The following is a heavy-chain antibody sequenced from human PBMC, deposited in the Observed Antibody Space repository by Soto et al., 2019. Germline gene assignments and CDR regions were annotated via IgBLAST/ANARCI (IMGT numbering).Heavy chain of an antibody. D-gene: IGHD6-6*01. Sequence: QITLKESGPTLVNPTQTLTLTCTFSGFSLSTSGVGVGWIRQPPGKALECLALIYWDDGKRYSPSLKSRLTLTKDTSKNQVVLTMTTMDPVDTATYYCAHSPYSRSSGAYYFDYWGQGTLVTVSS. CDR1: GFSLSTSGVG. CDR3: AHSPYSRSSGAYYFDY. J-gene: IGHJ4*02. V-gene: IGHV2-5*02. CDR2: IYWDDGK.